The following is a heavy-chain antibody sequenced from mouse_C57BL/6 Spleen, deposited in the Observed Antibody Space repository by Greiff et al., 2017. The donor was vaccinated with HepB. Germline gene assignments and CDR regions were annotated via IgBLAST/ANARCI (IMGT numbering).Heavy chain of an antibody. V-gene: IGHV1-80*01. D-gene: IGHD1-1*01. CDR3: ARVGITTVVADY. CDR2: IYPGDGDT. J-gene: IGHJ2*01. Sequence: QVQLQQSGAELVKPGASVKISCKASGYAFSSYWMNWVKKRPGKGLEWIGQIYPGDGDTNYNGKLKGKATLTADKSSSTAYMQLSSLTSDDSAVYFCARVGITTVVADYWGQGTTLTVSS. CDR1: GYAFSSYW.